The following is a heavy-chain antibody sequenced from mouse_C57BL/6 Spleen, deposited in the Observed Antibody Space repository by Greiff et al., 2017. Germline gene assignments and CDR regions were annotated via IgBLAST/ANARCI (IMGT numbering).Heavy chain of an antibody. CDR2: ISYDGIN. CDR3: ARENGNGIDY. V-gene: IGHV3-6*01. J-gene: IGHJ2*01. Sequence: VQLQQSGPGLVKPSQSLSLTCSVTGYSITSGYYWNWIRQFPGNKLEWMGYISYDGINNYNPSLKNRISITRDTSKNQFFLKLNSVTTEDTATYYCARENGNGIDYWGQGTTLTVSS. CDR1: GYSITSGYY. D-gene: IGHD2-1*01.